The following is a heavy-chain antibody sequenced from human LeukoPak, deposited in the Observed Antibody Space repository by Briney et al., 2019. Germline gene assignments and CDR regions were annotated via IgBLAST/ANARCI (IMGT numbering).Heavy chain of an antibody. CDR1: GFTFNNFA. D-gene: IGHD1-26*01. CDR3: ATAGSGTYADY. CDR2: IGGSGGRT. V-gene: IGHV3-23*01. Sequence: GGSLRLSCAASGFTFNNFAMSWVRQAPGQGLEWVSGIGGSGGRTDYADSVRGRFTISRDNSKNTLYLQMNSLRAEDTALYYCATAGSGTYADYWGLGTLVTVSS. J-gene: IGHJ4*02.